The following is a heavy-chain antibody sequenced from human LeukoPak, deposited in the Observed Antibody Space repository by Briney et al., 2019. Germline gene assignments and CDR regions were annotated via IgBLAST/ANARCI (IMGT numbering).Heavy chain of an antibody. CDR2: ISSSGSTI. CDR3: ARDGPHSGTYYYDY. J-gene: IGHJ4*02. Sequence: PGGSLRLSCAASGFTFSSYEMNWVRQAPGKGLEWVSYISSSGSTIYYADSVKGRFTISRDNAKNSLFLQMNSLRAEDTAVYFCARDGPHSGTYYYDYWGQGTLVTVSS. CDR1: GFTFSSYE. V-gene: IGHV3-48*03. D-gene: IGHD1-26*01.